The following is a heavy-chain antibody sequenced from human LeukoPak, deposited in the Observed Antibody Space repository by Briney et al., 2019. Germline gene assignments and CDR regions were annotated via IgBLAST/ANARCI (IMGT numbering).Heavy chain of an antibody. J-gene: IGHJ6*02. V-gene: IGHV4-4*07. CDR2: IYTSGRT. CDR3: ARGGLVEYSNYRYYYYYYGMDV. Sequence: HPSETLSLTCTVSGGSISSYYWSWIRQPAGKGLEWIGRIYTSGRTNYNPSLKSRVTMSVDTSKNQFSLKLSSVTAADTAVYYCARGGLVEYSNYRYYYYYYGMDVWGQGTTVTVSS. CDR1: GGSISSYY. D-gene: IGHD4-11*01.